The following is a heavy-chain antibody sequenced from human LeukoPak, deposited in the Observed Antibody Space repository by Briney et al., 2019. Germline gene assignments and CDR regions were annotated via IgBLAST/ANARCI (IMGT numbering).Heavy chain of an antibody. V-gene: IGHV3-9*01. Sequence: PGGSLRLSCAASGFTFDDYGFHWVRQAPGKGLEWVSGISRNGYSIGNADSVKGRFTISRDNAKSSLYLQVNSLRVEDTALYFCARDMDVMIGRGYYDYGLDVWGQGTTVTVSS. CDR3: ARDMDVMIGRGYYDYGLDV. CDR2: ISRNGYSI. CDR1: GFTFDDYG. J-gene: IGHJ6*02. D-gene: IGHD2-21*01.